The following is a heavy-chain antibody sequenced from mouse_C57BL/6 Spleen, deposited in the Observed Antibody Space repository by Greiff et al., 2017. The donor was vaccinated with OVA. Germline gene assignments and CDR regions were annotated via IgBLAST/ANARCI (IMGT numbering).Heavy chain of an antibody. J-gene: IGHJ3*01. D-gene: IGHD1-1*01. CDR1: GFNITDYY. V-gene: IGHV14-2*01. CDR2: INPEDGET. CDR3: ARDGSGPGWFAY. Sequence: EVQLQQSGAELVKPGASVKLSCTASGFNITDYYMHWVKQMTEKSLEWIGRINPEDGETNYTPKFQGKATITVDTSSNTAYLQLSSLTSEDTAFYYCARDGSGPGWFAYWGQGTLVTVSA.